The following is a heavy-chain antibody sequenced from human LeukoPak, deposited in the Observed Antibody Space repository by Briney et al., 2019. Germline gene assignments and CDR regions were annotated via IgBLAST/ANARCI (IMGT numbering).Heavy chain of an antibody. CDR2: ISSSSSYR. CDR3: ARATRRITMIVVVTGAFDI. CDR1: GFTFSSYS. V-gene: IGHV3-21*01. J-gene: IGHJ3*02. D-gene: IGHD3-22*01. Sequence: GGSLRLSCAASGFTFSSYSMNWVRQAPGKGLEWVSSISSSSSYRYYADSVKGRFTISRDNAKNSLYLQMNSLRAEDTAVCYCARATRRITMIVVVTGAFDIWGQGTMVTVSS.